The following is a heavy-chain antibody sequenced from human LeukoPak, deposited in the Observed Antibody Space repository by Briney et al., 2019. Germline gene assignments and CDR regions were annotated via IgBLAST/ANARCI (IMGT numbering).Heavy chain of an antibody. CDR1: GYSFTSYW. Sequence: GESLKISCQGSGYSFTSYWIGWVRQMPGKGLEWMGIIYPGDSDTRYNASSQGQVTISADKSISSAYLQWSSLKASDTAMYYCARSGSRMKYFDYWGQGTLVTVSS. V-gene: IGHV5-51*01. J-gene: IGHJ4*02. D-gene: IGHD3-10*01. CDR2: IYPGDSDT. CDR3: ARSGSRMKYFDY.